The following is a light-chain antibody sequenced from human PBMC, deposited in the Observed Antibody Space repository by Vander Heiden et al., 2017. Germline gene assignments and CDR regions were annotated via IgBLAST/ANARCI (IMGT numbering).Light chain of an antibody. CDR2: DAS. V-gene: IGKV3-11*01. CDR1: QSVSSY. CDR3: QHRSNWPPT. J-gene: IGKJ4*01. Sequence: IALTQSPATLSLSPSGRSTLSCRASQSVSSYLAWYQQKPGQAPKLLIFDASNRATDIPARFSGSGSGTDFTLTISSLEPEDFAVYYCQHRSNWPPTFGGGTKVEIK.